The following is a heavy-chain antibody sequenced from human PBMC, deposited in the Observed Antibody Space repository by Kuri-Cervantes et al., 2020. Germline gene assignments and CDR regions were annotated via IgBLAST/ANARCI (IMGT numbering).Heavy chain of an antibody. J-gene: IGHJ4*02. Sequence: LRLSCTVSGGSISSSSYYWSWIRQPPGKGLEWIGYIYYSGSTNYNPSLKSRVTISVDTSKNQFSLKLSSVTAADTAVYYCARARGDYYFDYWGQGTLVTVS. CDR3: ARARGDYYFDY. CDR1: GGSISSSSYY. D-gene: IGHD2-21*02. CDR2: IYYSGST. V-gene: IGHV4-61*01.